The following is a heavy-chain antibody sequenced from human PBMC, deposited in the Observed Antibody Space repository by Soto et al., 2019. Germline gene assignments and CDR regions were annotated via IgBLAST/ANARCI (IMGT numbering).Heavy chain of an antibody. J-gene: IGHJ4*02. CDR3: ATTLAGDPPPFDY. Sequence: QVQLVESGGGVVQPGRSLRLSCAASGFTFSSYGMHWVRQAPGKGLEWVAVISYDGSNKYYADSVKGRFTISRDNSKNTLYLQMNSLRAEDTAVYYCATTLAGDPPPFDYWGQGTLVTVSS. V-gene: IGHV3-30*03. D-gene: IGHD2-21*02. CDR2: ISYDGSNK. CDR1: GFTFSSYG.